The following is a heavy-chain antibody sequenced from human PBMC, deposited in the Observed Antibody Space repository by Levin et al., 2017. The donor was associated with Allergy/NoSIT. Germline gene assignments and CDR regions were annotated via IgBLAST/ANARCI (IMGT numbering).Heavy chain of an antibody. CDR3: ATHSGYASDYFDY. CDR1: GFTFSSYG. D-gene: IGHD5-12*01. V-gene: IGHV3-30*03. Sequence: GGSLRLSCAASGFTFSSYGMHWVRQAPGKGLEWVAVISYDGSNKYYADSVKGRFTISRDNSKNTLYLQMNSLRAEDTAVYYCATHSGYASDYFDYWGQGTLVTVSS. J-gene: IGHJ4*02. CDR2: ISYDGSNK.